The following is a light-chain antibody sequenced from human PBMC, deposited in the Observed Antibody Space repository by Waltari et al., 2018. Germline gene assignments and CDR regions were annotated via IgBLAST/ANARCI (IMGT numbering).Light chain of an antibody. J-gene: IGLJ2*01. Sequence: QSVLTQPPSVSGAPGQRVTISCTGSSSNIGAGYDVHWYQLLPGTAPKPLLYGNNIRPSGVPARFSGSKSGTSASLAITGLQAEDETDYYCQSYDSSLSGNVVFGGGTKLTVL. CDR2: GNN. CDR3: QSYDSSLSGNVV. CDR1: SSNIGAGYD. V-gene: IGLV1-40*01.